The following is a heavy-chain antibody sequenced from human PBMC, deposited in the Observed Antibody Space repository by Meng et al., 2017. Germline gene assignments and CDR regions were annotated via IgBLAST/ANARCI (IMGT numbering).Heavy chain of an antibody. CDR1: GFTFDDYA. D-gene: IGHD3-22*01. CDR2: ISWDGGST. CDR3: ARGGYDSSGYYLYYYYYYGMDV. Sequence: GESLKIYCAASGFTFDDYAMHWVRQAPGKGLEWVSLISWDGGSTYYADSVKGRFTISRDNSKNTLYLQMNSLRAEDTAVYYCARGGYDSSGYYLYYYYYYGMDVWGQGTTVTVSS. V-gene: IGHV3-43D*03. J-gene: IGHJ6*02.